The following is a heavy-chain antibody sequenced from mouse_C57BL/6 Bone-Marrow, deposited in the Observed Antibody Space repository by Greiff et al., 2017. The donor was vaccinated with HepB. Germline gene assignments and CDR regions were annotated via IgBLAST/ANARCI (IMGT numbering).Heavy chain of an antibody. CDR2: ISNLAYSI. CDR3: ARRTPYGSLDV. CDR1: GFTFSDYG. Sequence: EVKLVESGGGLVQPGGSLKLSCAASGFTFSDYGMAWVRQAPRKGPEWVAFISNLAYSIYYADTVTGRFTISRENATNTLYLEMSSLRSEDTAMYYCARRTPYGSLDVGGTGTTVTVSA. J-gene: IGHJ1*03. V-gene: IGHV5-15*01.